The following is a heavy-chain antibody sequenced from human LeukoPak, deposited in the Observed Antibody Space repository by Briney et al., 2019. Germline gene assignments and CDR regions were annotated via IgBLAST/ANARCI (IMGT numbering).Heavy chain of an antibody. Sequence: GGSLRLSCASSGFTFSSYGMLWVREAPGKGLEWGAVISYDGSNKYYAESLEGRFTISRDNSKNTLYLQMNSLRAEDTAVYYCAKAPVSSSWYYFDYWGQGSLVTGSS. D-gene: IGHD6-13*01. CDR3: AKAPVSSSWYYFDY. V-gene: IGHV3-30*18. CDR1: GFTFSSYG. CDR2: ISYDGSNK. J-gene: IGHJ4*02.